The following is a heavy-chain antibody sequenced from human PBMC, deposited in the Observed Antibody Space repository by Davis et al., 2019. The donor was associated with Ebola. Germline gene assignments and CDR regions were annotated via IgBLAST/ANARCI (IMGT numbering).Heavy chain of an antibody. V-gene: IGHV4-59*01. CDR1: GGSISSYY. CDR3: ARGSGIQLWYPSLDV. J-gene: IGHJ6*02. Sequence: SETLSLTCTVSGGSISSYYWSWIRQPPGKGLEWIGYIYYSGSTNYNPSLKSRVTISVDTSKNQFSLKLSSVTAADTAVYYCARGSGIQLWYPSLDVWGQGTTVTVSS. D-gene: IGHD5-18*01. CDR2: IYYSGST.